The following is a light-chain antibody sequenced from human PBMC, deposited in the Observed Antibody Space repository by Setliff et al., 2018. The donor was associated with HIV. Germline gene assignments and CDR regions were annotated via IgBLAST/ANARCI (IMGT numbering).Light chain of an antibody. Sequence: QSALTQPASVSGSPGQSITISCTGTSSDVGGYNYVSWYQQHPGKAPKLMISDVSKRPSRVSSRFSGSKSGNTASLTTSGLQTEDEADYYCSSYTSSSTYVFGTGTKVTVL. J-gene: IGLJ1*01. CDR1: SSDVGGYNY. CDR3: SSYTSSSTYV. CDR2: DVS. V-gene: IGLV2-14*01.